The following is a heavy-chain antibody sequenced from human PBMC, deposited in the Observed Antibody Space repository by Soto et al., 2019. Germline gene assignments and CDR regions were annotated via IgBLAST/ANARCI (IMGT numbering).Heavy chain of an antibody. D-gene: IGHD5-18*01. CDR3: ASLRGYSYEYFDY. J-gene: IGHJ4*02. V-gene: IGHV1-69*13. CDR2: IIPIFGTA. CDR1: GGTFSSYA. Sequence: AASVKAACKASGGTFSSYAISWVRQAPGQGLEWMGGIIPIFGTANYAQKFQGRVTITADESTSTAYMEPSSLRSEDTAVYYCASLRGYSYEYFDYWGQGSLVTVSS.